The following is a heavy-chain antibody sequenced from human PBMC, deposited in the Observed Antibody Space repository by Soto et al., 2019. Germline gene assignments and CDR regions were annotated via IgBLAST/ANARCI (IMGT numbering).Heavy chain of an antibody. V-gene: IGHV1-46*01. CDR3: ARDRQLVGYYYGMDV. J-gene: IGHJ6*02. D-gene: IGHD6-6*01. Sequence: GASVKVSCKASGYTFTSYYMHWVRQAPGQGLEWMGIINPSGGSASYAQKFQGRVTMTRDTSTSTVYMELSSLRSEDTAVYYCARDRQLVGYYYGMDVWGQGTTVTVSS. CDR2: INPSGGSA. CDR1: GYTFTSYY.